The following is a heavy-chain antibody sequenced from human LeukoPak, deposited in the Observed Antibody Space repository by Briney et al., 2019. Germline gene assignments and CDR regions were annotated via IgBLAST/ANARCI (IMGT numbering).Heavy chain of an antibody. D-gene: IGHD3-22*01. V-gene: IGHV3-66*01. CDR1: GFTVSSNY. CDR3: ARDRPRTTYYDSSGSYAFDI. CDR2: VYSGGST. J-gene: IGHJ3*02. Sequence: GGSLRLSCAASGFTVSSNYMSWVRQAPGKGLEWVSVVYSGGSTYYADSVKGRFTISRDNSKNTLYLQMNGLRAEDTAVYYCARDRPRTTYYDSSGSYAFDIWGQGTMVTVSS.